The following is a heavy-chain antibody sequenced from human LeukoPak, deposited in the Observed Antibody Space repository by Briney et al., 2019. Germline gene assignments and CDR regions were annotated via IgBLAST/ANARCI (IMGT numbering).Heavy chain of an antibody. D-gene: IGHD1-26*01. CDR3: AKDLTGGSYNFDY. V-gene: IGHV3-30*18. CDR1: GFTFSTYG. Sequence: QPGGSLRLSCAASGFTFSTYGMHWVRQAPGKGLEWVAVISSDGSNKHYADSVKGRFTISRDNSKNTLYLQMSTLRGEDTAVYYCAKDLTGGSYNFDYWGQGTLVTVSS. J-gene: IGHJ4*02. CDR2: ISSDGSNK.